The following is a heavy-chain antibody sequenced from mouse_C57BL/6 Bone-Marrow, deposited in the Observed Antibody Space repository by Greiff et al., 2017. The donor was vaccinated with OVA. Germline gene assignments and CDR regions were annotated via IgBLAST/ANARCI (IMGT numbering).Heavy chain of an antibody. J-gene: IGHJ4*01. Sequence: EVMLVESGGGLVKPGGSLKLSCAASGFTFSDYGMHWVRQAPEKGLEWVAYISSGSSTIYYADTVKGRFTISRDNAKNTLFLQMTSLRSEDTAMYYCAPYYYGSSYDAMDYWGQGTSVTVSS. V-gene: IGHV5-17*01. CDR2: ISSGSSTI. CDR3: APYYYGSSYDAMDY. D-gene: IGHD1-1*01. CDR1: GFTFSDYG.